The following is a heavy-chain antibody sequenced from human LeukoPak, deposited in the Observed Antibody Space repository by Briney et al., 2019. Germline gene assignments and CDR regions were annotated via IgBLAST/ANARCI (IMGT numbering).Heavy chain of an antibody. Sequence: SSETLSLTCTVSGGSISSSSYYWGWIRQPPGKGLEWIGSIYYSWSTYYNPSLESRVTISVDTSKNQFSLKLGSVTAADTAVYYCARHGLGDRDNHFDYWGQGTLVTVSS. CDR3: ARHGLGDRDNHFDY. J-gene: IGHJ4*02. D-gene: IGHD2-21*02. CDR2: IYYSWST. V-gene: IGHV4-39*01. CDR1: GGSISSSSYY.